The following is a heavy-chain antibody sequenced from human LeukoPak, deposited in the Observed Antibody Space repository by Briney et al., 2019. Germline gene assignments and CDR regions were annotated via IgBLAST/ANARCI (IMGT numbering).Heavy chain of an antibody. CDR3: AKEKLRGDIVVVPAAVDY. CDR1: GFTVSSNY. V-gene: IGHV3-66*01. Sequence: PGGSLRLSCAASGFTVSSNYMSWVRQAPGKGLEWVSVIYSGGNTYYADSVKGRFTISRDNSKNTLYLQMNSLRAEDTAVYYCAKEKLRGDIVVVPAAVDYWGQGTLVTVSS. D-gene: IGHD2-2*01. J-gene: IGHJ4*02. CDR2: IYSGGNT.